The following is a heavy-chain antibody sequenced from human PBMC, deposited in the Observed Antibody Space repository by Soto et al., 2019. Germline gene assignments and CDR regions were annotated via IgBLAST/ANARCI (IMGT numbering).Heavy chain of an antibody. J-gene: IGHJ4*02. CDR3: AKAPHAGGYAGRGFDF. Sequence: EVQLLESGGGLEQPGGSLRLSCAASGFSFSSYAMAWVRQAPGKGLEWVSAISSGGGRIYYADSVKGRFTISRDNSTSTLFLQRNSLRAEDTAVFYCAKAPHAGGYAGRGFDFWGQGTLVTVSS. CDR1: GFSFSSYA. D-gene: IGHD5-12*01. CDR2: ISSGGGRI. V-gene: IGHV3-23*01.